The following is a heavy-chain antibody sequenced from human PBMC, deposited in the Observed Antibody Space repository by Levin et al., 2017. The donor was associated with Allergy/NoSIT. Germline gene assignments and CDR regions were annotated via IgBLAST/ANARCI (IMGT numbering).Heavy chain of an antibody. CDR1: GFTFSSYA. D-gene: IGHD3-22*01. CDR3: AREGYDSSGYPYYFDY. Sequence: GGSLRLSCAASGFTFSSYAMHWVRQAPGKGLEWVAVVSYDGSSKYYADSVKGRFTISRDNSKNTLFLQMNRLRAEDTAVYYCAREGYDSSGYPYYFDYWGQGTLVTVSS. V-gene: IGHV3-30*04. CDR2: VSYDGSSK. J-gene: IGHJ4*02.